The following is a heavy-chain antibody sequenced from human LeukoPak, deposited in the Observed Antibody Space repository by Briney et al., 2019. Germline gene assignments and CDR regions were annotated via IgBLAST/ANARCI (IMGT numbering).Heavy chain of an antibody. D-gene: IGHD1-26*01. V-gene: IGHV3-49*04. J-gene: IGHJ5*02. CDR2: IRSKAYGGTT. Sequence: GGSLRLSCTASGFTFGDYAMSWVRQAPGKGLEWVGFIRSKAYGGTTEYAASVKGRFTISRDDSKSIAYLQMNSLKTEDTAVYYCTRDPSGSYVPGWFDPWGQGTLVTVSS. CDR1: GFTFGDYA. CDR3: TRDPSGSYVPGWFDP.